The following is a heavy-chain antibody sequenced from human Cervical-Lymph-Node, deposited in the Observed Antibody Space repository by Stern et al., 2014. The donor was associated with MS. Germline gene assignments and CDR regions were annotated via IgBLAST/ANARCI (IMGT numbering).Heavy chain of an antibody. CDR1: GGSIGSSYW. CDR3: AKFARLNGALERFSYFDY. D-gene: IGHD3-3*01. CDR2: IFHSGST. J-gene: IGHJ4*02. V-gene: IGHV4-4*02. Sequence: VQLQESGPGLVKPSGTLSLTCAVSGGSIGSSYWWSWVRQPPGKGLEWIGEIFHSGSTHYNPSLKSRVTISIDKSHNQSSLKRNSMTAADTAVYYCAKFARLNGALERFSYFDYWGQGTLVTVSS.